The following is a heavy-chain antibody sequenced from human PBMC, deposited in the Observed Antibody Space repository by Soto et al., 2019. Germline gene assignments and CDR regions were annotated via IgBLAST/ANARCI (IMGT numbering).Heavy chain of an antibody. CDR3: ARDIQLWLSDYYYGMDV. Sequence: PGGSLRLSCAASGFTFSSYSMNWVRQAPGKGLEWVSSISSSSSYIYYADSVKGRFTISRDNAKNSLYLQMNSLRAEDTAVYYCARDIQLWLSDYYYGMDVWGQGTTVTAP. CDR2: ISSSSSYI. D-gene: IGHD5-18*01. J-gene: IGHJ6*02. CDR1: GFTFSSYS. V-gene: IGHV3-21*01.